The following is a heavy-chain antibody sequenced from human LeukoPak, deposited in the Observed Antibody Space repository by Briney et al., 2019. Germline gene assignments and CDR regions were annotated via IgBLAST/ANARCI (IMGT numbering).Heavy chain of an antibody. CDR1: GGTFSSYA. CDR2: IIPIFGTA. D-gene: IGHD4-23*01. CDR3: ARLAVAYLSPGNSEC. V-gene: IGHV1-69*13. Sequence: SVKVSCKASGGTFSSYAISWVRQAPGQGLEWMGGIIPIFGTANYAQKFQGRVTITADESTSTAYMELSSLRSEDTAVYYCARLAVAYLSPGNSECWGQGTLVTVSS. J-gene: IGHJ4*02.